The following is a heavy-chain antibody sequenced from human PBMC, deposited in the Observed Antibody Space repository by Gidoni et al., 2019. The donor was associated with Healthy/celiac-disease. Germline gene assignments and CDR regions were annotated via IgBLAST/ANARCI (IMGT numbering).Heavy chain of an antibody. J-gene: IGHJ5*02. CDR1: GGSFSGYY. CDR2: IKHSGST. CDR3: ARGKNRKSNWFDP. Sequence: QVPLQLCGAGLFKPSERLSLTCAFSGGSFSGYYWSWNRQPPGKGIVWIGEIKHSGSTNNNPAIKSRATISGDTAKNQVSLKLSSVTAAETAVYYCARGKNRKSNWFDPWGQGTLVTVSS. V-gene: IGHV4-34*04.